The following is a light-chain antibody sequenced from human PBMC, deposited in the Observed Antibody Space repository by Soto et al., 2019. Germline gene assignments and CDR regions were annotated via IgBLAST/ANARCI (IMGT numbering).Light chain of an antibody. CDR3: QQYNDYSWT. Sequence: DIQMTQSPSTLSASVGDRVSINCRASQIISAWLAWYQQKPGKAPRLLIYKASTLEIGVPARFSGSGSGTEFTLTISSLQPDDVATYYCQQYNDYSWTFGQGAKVDIK. CDR2: KAS. J-gene: IGKJ1*01. V-gene: IGKV1-5*03. CDR1: QIISAW.